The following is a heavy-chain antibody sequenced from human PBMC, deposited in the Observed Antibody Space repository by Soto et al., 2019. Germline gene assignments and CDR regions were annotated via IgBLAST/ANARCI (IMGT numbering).Heavy chain of an antibody. CDR2: IYYSGST. J-gene: IGHJ6*02. D-gene: IGHD2-2*01. CDR1: GGSISSYY. CDR3: ERDQVVVVPADRGGYYYSYYGMDV. Sequence: PSETLSITCTVSGGSISSYYWSWIRQPPGKGLEWIGYIYYSGSTNYNPSLKSRVTISVDTSKNQFSLKLSSVTAADTAVYYCERDQVVVVPADRGGYYYSYYGMDVWGQGTKVTVA. V-gene: IGHV4-59*01.